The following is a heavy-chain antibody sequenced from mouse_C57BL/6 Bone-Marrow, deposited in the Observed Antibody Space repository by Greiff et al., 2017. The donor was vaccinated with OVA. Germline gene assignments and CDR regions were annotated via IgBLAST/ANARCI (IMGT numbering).Heavy chain of an antibody. CDR3: AREEDSTTVKGDFDY. J-gene: IGHJ2*01. CDR2: INPYNGGT. D-gene: IGHD1-1*01. CDR1: GYTFTDYY. Sequence: VHVKQSGPVLVKPGASVKMSCKASGYTFTDYYMNWVKQSHGKSLEWIGVINPYNGGTSYNQKFKGKATLTVDKSSSTAYMELNSLTSEDSAVYYCAREEDSTTVKGDFDYWGQGTTLTVSS. V-gene: IGHV1-19*01.